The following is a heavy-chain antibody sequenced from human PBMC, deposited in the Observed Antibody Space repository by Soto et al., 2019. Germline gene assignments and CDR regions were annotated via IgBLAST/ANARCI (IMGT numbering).Heavy chain of an antibody. V-gene: IGHV1-69*01. CDR1: GGTFGSYA. CDR3: ARSQGSSTSLEIYYYYYYGMDV. Sequence: QVQLVQSGAEVKKPGSSVKVSCKASGGTFGSYAISWVRRAPGQGLEWMGGIIPIPGTANYAQKFQGRVTIAADESTSTAYMELSSLRSEDTAVYYCARSQGSSTSLEIYYYYYYGMDVWGQGTMVTVSS. J-gene: IGHJ6*02. D-gene: IGHD2-2*01. CDR2: IIPIPGTA.